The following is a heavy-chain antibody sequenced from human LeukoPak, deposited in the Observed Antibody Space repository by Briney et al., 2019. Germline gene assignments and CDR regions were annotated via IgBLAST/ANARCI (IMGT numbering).Heavy chain of an antibody. J-gene: IGHJ5*02. V-gene: IGHV4-34*01. CDR2: INHSGRTS. CDR1: GESFSGYF. Sequence: SETLSLTCAVYGESFSGYFWNWIRQPPGKGLEWIGEINHSGRTSNHNPSLKSRVTMSVDTSKNQFSLKLSSVTAADTAVYYCARDQYYYGSGSYSWFDPWGQGTLVTVSS. D-gene: IGHD3-10*01. CDR3: ARDQYYYGSGSYSWFDP.